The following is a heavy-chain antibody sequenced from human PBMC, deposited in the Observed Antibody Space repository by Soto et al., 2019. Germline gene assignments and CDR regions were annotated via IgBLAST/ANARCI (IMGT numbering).Heavy chain of an antibody. D-gene: IGHD4-17*01. CDR3: ARGSAYSDYDLEY. Sequence: SLRLSCAASGFTFSSYAMTWVRQAPGKGLEWVSGVSGTGGSAYYADSVKGRSTISRDKSTNTLYLHMNSLRAEDTAVYYCARGSAYSDYDLEYWGQGTLVTVSS. CDR2: VSGTGGSA. J-gene: IGHJ4*02. V-gene: IGHV3-23*01. CDR1: GFTFSSYA.